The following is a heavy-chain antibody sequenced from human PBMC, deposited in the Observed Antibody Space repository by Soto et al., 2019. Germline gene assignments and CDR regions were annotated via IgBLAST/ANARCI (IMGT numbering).Heavy chain of an antibody. CDR3: ETAACYYGTRNYYCFDC. CDR1: GFTFSSYA. D-gene: IGHD3-10*01. V-gene: IGHV3-30-3*01. Sequence: GGSLRLSCAASGFTFSSYAMHWVRQAPGKGLESVAVISSDGNNKYYADSVKGRFTISRDNAKNSLYLQMNSLRAGDTAVYYCETAACYYGTRNYYCFDCWGQGTLVTVSS. J-gene: IGHJ4*02. CDR2: ISSDGNNK.